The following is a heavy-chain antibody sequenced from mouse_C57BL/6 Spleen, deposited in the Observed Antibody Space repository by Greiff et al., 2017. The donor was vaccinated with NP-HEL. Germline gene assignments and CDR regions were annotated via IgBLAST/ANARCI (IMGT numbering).Heavy chain of an antibody. CDR1: GYTFTSYW. D-gene: IGHD1-1*01. J-gene: IGHJ1*03. V-gene: IGHV1-55*01. Sequence: VQLQQPGAELVKPGASVKMSCKASGYTFTSYWITWVKQRPGQGLEWIGDIYPGSGSTNYHEKFKSKATLTVDTSSSTAYMQLSSLTSEDSAVDYCASRGYGSYWYFDVWGTGTTVTVSS. CDR2: IYPGSGST. CDR3: ASRGYGSYWYFDV.